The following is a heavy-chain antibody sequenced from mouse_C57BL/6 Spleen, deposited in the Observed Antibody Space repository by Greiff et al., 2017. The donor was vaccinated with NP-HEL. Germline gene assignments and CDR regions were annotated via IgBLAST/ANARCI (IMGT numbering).Heavy chain of an antibody. J-gene: IGHJ2*01. D-gene: IGHD2-3*01. CDR3: ARCYDYLDY. Sequence: QVQLQQPGAELVKPGASVKLSCKASGYTFTSYWMQWVKQRPGQGLEWIGEIDPSDSYTNYNQKFKGKATLTVDTSSSTAYMQLSSLTSEDSAVYYCARCYDYLDYWGQGTTLTVSS. V-gene: IGHV1-50*01. CDR2: IDPSDSYT. CDR1: GYTFTSYW.